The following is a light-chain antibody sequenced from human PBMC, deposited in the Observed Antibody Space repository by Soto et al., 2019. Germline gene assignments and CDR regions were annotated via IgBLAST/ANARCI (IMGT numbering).Light chain of an antibody. CDR2: AAS. V-gene: IGKV1-27*01. J-gene: IGKJ3*01. CDR3: QKYNSAPRT. Sequence: DIQMTQSPSSLSASIGDRVTITCRASQDISNYLAWHQQRPGQIPELLIYAASTLQSGVPSRFSGSGSGTDFTLTISSLQPEDVATYYCQKYNSAPRTFGPGTKVDLK. CDR1: QDISNY.